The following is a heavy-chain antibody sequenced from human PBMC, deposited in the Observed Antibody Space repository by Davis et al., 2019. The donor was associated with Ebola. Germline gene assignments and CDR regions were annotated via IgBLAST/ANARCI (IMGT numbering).Heavy chain of an antibody. D-gene: IGHD1-7*01. V-gene: IGHV4-39*07. Sequence: MPSETLSLTCTVSGGSISSGDYYWSWIRQPPGKGLEWIGSIYYSGSTNYNPSLKSRVTVSVDTSKNQFSLKLSSVTAADTAVYYCARGRSNWNYVPYGMDVWGKGTTVTVSS. CDR1: GGSISSGDYY. CDR2: IYYSGST. CDR3: ARGRSNWNYVPYGMDV. J-gene: IGHJ6*04.